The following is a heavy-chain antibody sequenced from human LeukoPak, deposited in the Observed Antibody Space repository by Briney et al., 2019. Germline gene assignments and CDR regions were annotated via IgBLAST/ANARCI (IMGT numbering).Heavy chain of an antibody. D-gene: IGHD6-13*01. Sequence: GGSLRLSCAASGFTVSSNYMSWVRQAPGKGLEWVSVIYSGGSTYYADSVKGRFTISRDNAKNSLYLQMNSLRAEDTAVYYCARESSSSSWYLYYYYYMDVWGKGTTVTVSS. CDR2: IYSGGST. CDR1: GFTVSSNY. J-gene: IGHJ6*03. V-gene: IGHV3-53*01. CDR3: ARESSSSSWYLYYYYYMDV.